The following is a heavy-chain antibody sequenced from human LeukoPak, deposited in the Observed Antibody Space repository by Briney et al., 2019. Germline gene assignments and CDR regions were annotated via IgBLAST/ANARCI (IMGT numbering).Heavy chain of an antibody. CDR3: ARLTTVFWFDP. V-gene: IGHV3-66*01. J-gene: IGHJ5*02. CDR1: GFTVSSNY. D-gene: IGHD4-17*01. CDR2: IYSGGST. Sequence: PGGSLRLSCAASGFTVSSNYMSWVRQAPGKGLEWVSVIYSGGSTYYADSVKGRFTISRDNSKNTLYLQMNSLRAEDTAVYYCARLTTVFWFDPWGQGTLVTVPS.